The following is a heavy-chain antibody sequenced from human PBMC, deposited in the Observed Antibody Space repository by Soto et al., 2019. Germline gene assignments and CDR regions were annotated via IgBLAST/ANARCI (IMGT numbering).Heavy chain of an antibody. V-gene: IGHV3-53*01. D-gene: IGHD3-10*01. J-gene: IGHJ4*02. Sequence: SLRLSCAASGLTVSSNYMSWVRRAPGKGLEWVSVIYSGGSTYYADSVKGRFTISRDNSKNTLYLQMNSLRAEDTAVYYCASSGSGSYYKDFDYWGQGTLVTVS. CDR2: IYSGGST. CDR3: ASSGSGSYYKDFDY. CDR1: GLTVSSNY.